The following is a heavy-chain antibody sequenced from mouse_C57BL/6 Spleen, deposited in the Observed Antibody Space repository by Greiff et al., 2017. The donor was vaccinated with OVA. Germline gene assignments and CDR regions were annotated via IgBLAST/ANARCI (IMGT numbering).Heavy chain of an antibody. V-gene: IGHV1-50*01. J-gene: IGHJ2*01. CDR3: ARSGRLREMGY. D-gene: IGHD3-1*01. Sequence: QVQLQQPGAELVKPGASVKLSCKASGYTFTSYWMQWVKQRPGQGLEWIGEIDPSDSYTNYNQKFKGKATLTVDTSSSTAYMQLSSLTSEDSAVYYCARSGRLREMGYWGQGTTLTVSS. CDR1: GYTFTSYW. CDR2: IDPSDSYT.